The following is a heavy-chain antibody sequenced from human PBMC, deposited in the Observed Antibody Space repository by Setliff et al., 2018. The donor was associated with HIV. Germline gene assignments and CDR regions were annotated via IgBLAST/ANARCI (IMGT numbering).Heavy chain of an antibody. CDR2: IDPRDSET. D-gene: IGHD6-25*01. CDR3: LRRQQRPQNAIES. CDR1: GYTFTSNW. Sequence: GESLKISCKASGYTFTSNWIGWVRQVPGKGLEWMGIIDPRDSETRYSPSFEGQVTVSVDRSINTAYLHWSSLKASDTAMYYCLRRQQRPQNAIESWGPGTLVTVSS. V-gene: IGHV5-51*01. J-gene: IGHJ4*02.